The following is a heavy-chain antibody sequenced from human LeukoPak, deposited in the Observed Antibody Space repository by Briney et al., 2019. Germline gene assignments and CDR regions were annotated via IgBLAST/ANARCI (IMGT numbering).Heavy chain of an antibody. CDR1: GFTFSSYS. CDR2: ISSSRSTI. Sequence: PGGSLRLSCAASGFTFSSYSMNWVRQAPGKGLEWVSYISSSRSTIYYAGSVKGRFTISRDNAKNSLYLQMNSLRAEDTAVYYCARGTGRGYSYGYYGAFDIWGQGTMVTVSS. V-gene: IGHV3-48*01. CDR3: ARGTGRGYSYGYYGAFDI. D-gene: IGHD5-18*01. J-gene: IGHJ3*02.